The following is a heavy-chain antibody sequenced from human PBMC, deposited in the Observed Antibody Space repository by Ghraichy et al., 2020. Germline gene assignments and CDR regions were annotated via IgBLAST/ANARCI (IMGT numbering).Heavy chain of an antibody. V-gene: IGHV5-51*01. CDR2: IYPGDSDT. D-gene: IGHD6-6*01. CDR1: GFTFSTYW. CDR3: TRRAPEAPNAFDI. Sequence: KVSCKGSGFTFSTYWIGWVRQMPGKGLEWMGIIYPGDSDTRYSPSFHGQVTISADKSISTAFLQWSSLKASDTAIYFCTRRAPEAPNAFDIWGRGTVVTVSS. J-gene: IGHJ3*02.